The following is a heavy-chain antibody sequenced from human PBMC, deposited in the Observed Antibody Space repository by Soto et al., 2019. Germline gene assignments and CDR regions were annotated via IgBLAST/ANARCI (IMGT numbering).Heavy chain of an antibody. Sequence: QVQLVQSGAEVKKPGSSVKVSCKASGGTFSSYAISWVRQAPGQGLEWMGGIIPIFGTANYAQKFQGRVTITADESTSTAYMELSRLRSEDTAVYYCARDRPVYSSPWSWFDPWGQGTLVTVSS. CDR1: GGTFSSYA. CDR2: IIPIFGTA. J-gene: IGHJ5*02. V-gene: IGHV1-69*01. CDR3: ARDRPVYSSPWSWFDP. D-gene: IGHD6-13*01.